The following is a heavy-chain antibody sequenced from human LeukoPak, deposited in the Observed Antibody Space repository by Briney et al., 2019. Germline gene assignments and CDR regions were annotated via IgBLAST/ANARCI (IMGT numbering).Heavy chain of an antibody. V-gene: IGHV3-23*01. CDR1: GLTFSSYA. J-gene: IGHJ4*02. CDR3: AKDLMITFGGVIVMPSYFDY. Sequence: GGSLRLSCAASGLTFSSYAMSWVRQAPGKGLEWVSAISGSGGSTYYADSVKGRFTISRDNSKNTLYLQMNSLRAEDTAVYYCAKDLMITFGGVIVMPSYFDYWGQGTLVTVSS. CDR2: ISGSGGST. D-gene: IGHD3-16*02.